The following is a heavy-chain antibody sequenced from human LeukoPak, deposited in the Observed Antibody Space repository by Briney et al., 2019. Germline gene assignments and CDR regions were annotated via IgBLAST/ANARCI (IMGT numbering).Heavy chain of an antibody. CDR1: GYTFTAYG. CDR3: ARADYDSSGYYSHGVY. CDR2: ISASNGNI. V-gene: IGHV1-18*01. J-gene: IGHJ4*02. D-gene: IGHD3-22*01. Sequence: ASVKVSCKASGYTFTAYGISWVRQAPGQGLEWMGWISASNGNIKYAQKFQGRVTMTTDSSTSTAYMDLRSLRSDDTAVYYCARADYDSSGYYSHGVYWGQGTLVTVSS.